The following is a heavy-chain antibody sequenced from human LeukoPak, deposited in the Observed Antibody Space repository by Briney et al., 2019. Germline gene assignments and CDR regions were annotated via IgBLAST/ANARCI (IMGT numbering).Heavy chain of an antibody. V-gene: IGHV3-48*02. CDR3: ARVSSWSYHTRGMDV. Sequence: GGPLRLSCAASGFTFSSYSMNWVRQAPGKGLEWVSYISSSSSTIYYADSVKGRFTISRDNAKNSLYLQMNSLRDEDTAVYYCARVSSWSYHTRGMDVWGQGTTVTVSS. D-gene: IGHD3-10*01. CDR1: GFTFSSYS. CDR2: ISSSSSTI. J-gene: IGHJ6*02.